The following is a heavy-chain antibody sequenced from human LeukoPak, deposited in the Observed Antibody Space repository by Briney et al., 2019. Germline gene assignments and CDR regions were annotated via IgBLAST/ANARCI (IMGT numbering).Heavy chain of an antibody. CDR2: IIPILGIA. CDR3: ARELRSITISGVVIGGLGPFDY. V-gene: IGHV1-69*04. D-gene: IGHD3-3*01. CDR1: GGSFSCYT. Sequence: SVKVSCKASGGSFSCYTISCVRQAPGQGLEWMGRIIPILGIANYAQKFQGRVTITADKSTSTAYMELSSLRSEDTAVYYCARELRSITISGVVIGGLGPFDYWGQGTLVTVSS. J-gene: IGHJ4*02.